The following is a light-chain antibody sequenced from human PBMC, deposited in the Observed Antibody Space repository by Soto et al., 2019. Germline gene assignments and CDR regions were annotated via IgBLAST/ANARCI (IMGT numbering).Light chain of an antibody. J-gene: IGKJ1*01. CDR3: QQRSNSLRT. CDR2: DVS. CDR1: QDITSY. Sequence: ILWKQVNAGCRLYPGTRATHSYRASQDITSYLIWYQHKPGQAPRLLIYDVSNRATGIPARFSGSGSGTDFTLTISSLEPEDFAVYYCQQRSNSLRTFGQGTKVDI. V-gene: IGKV3-11*01.